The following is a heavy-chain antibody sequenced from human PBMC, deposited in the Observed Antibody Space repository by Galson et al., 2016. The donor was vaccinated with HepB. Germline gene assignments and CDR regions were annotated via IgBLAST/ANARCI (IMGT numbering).Heavy chain of an antibody. V-gene: IGHV3-74*01. CDR1: GFMFSTYW. J-gene: IGHJ4*02. D-gene: IGHD1-26*01. Sequence: SLRLSCAASGFMFSTYWMQWVRQAPGKGLVWVSLIDPDGTTIDYADSVRGRFSISRDNAKNTMSLQMNSLRVEDMGVYYCVSDSGTYPGYYDFWGQGTLVTVSA. CDR2: IDPDGTTI. CDR3: VSDSGTYPGYYDF.